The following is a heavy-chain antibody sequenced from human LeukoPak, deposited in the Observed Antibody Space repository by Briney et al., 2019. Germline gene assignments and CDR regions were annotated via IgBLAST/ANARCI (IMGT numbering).Heavy chain of an antibody. Sequence: GGSLRLSCAASGFTFSSYTMNWVRQAPGKGLEWVSAISDSGGSTYYADSVRGRFTISRDNGKSTVYLVMSSLTTEDAAMYYCSKGAPILRGDMDVWGTGTTVTISS. V-gene: IGHV3-23*01. CDR3: SKGAPILRGDMDV. J-gene: IGHJ6*03. D-gene: IGHD3-10*01. CDR2: ISDSGGST. CDR1: GFTFSSYT.